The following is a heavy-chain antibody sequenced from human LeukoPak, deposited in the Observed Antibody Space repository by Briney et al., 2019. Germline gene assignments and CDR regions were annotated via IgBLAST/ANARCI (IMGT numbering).Heavy chain of an antibody. D-gene: IGHD4-17*01. J-gene: IGHJ4*02. Sequence: GGSLRLSCAASGFTFSSYSMNWVRQVPGKGLEWVSGIDWSGGHTGYGESVKGRFTISRDNAKSSLYLQMNSLRVEDTALYYCARGPDGDYSYNYFDYWGQGILVTVSS. CDR2: IDWSGGHT. CDR3: ARGPDGDYSYNYFDY. V-gene: IGHV3-20*04. CDR1: GFTFSSYS.